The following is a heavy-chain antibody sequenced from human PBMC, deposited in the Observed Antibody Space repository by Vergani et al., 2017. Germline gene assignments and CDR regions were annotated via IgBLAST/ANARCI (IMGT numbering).Heavy chain of an antibody. J-gene: IGHJ4*02. CDR1: GYTFSNYY. Sequence: QVQVVQSGAEVKKSGASVKVSCKTSGYTFSNYYMHWVRQAPGQGLEWMGIINPSGGHTNYAQKFQGRVTMTRDTSTSTVYMELNSLKSEDTAIYDCARGDYGILTGYRYWGQGTLVTVSA. CDR2: INPSGGHT. CDR3: ARGDYGILTGYRY. D-gene: IGHD3-9*01. V-gene: IGHV1-46*03.